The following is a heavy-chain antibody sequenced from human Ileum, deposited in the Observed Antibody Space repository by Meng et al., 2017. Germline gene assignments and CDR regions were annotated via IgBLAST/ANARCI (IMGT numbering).Heavy chain of an antibody. CDR1: GFTFSYYF. V-gene: IGHV3-11*01. D-gene: IGHD2-2*02. J-gene: IGHJ4*02. CDR2: VTRSGDTT. Sequence: VGVGGGLVKPGGFLGLSCAASGFTFSYYFMSWIRQAPGKGLEWVSYVTRSGDTTYYADSVKGRFTISRDNAKNSLYLQMNSLRAEDTAVYYCARPQYTYGRDPFEHWGQGTLVTVSS. CDR3: ARPQYTYGRDPFEH.